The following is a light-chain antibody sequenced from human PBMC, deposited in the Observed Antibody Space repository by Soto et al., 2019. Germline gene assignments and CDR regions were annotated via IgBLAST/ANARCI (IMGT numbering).Light chain of an antibody. V-gene: IGKV1-33*01. CDR1: QDISNY. J-gene: IGKJ4*01. CDR3: QQYDNLPLT. CDR2: DAS. Sequence: DIQMTQSPSSLSASVGDRVTITCQASQDISNYLNWYQQKPGKAPKLPIYDASNLETGVPSRFSGSGSGTDFTFTISSLQPEDIETYYCQQYDNLPLTFGGGTKVDIK.